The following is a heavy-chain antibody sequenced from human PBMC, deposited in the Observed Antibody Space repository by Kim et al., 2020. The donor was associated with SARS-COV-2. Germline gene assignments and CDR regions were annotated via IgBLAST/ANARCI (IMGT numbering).Heavy chain of an antibody. J-gene: IGHJ6*03. Sequence: SETLSLTCTVSGGSISPYFWSWIRQSPQKGLEFLGYIYFTGNTNYNPSLRGRLTISVDRSKNQVSLTLTSVTAADTAIYYCARKDDQFFYMDAWGKGTTV. CDR3: ARKDDQFFYMDA. CDR1: GGSISPYF. V-gene: IGHV4-59*12. CDR2: IYFTGNT. D-gene: IGHD3-3*01.